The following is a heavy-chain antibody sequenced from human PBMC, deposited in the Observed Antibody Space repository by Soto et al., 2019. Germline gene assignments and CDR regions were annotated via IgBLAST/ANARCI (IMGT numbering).Heavy chain of an antibody. CDR3: ARGSYSGWYYFDY. CDR2: IYYSGST. Sequence: TSETLSLTCTVSGGSISSYYWSWIRQPPGKGLEWIGYIYYSGSTNYNPSLKSRVTISVDTSKNQFSLKLSSVTAADTAVYYCARGSYSGWYYFDYWGQGTLVTVSS. D-gene: IGHD6-19*01. V-gene: IGHV4-59*01. J-gene: IGHJ4*02. CDR1: GGSISSYY.